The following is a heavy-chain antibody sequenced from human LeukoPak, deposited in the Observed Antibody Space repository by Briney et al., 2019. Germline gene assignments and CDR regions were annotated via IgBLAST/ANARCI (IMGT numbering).Heavy chain of an antibody. CDR2: IDSGRNI. Sequence: PSETLSLTCTVSYESISSSSHYWGWIRRPPGKGLEWIESIDSGRNIHSNPSLDGRDTISVDTSKNQFSLKLSSVTAADTAVYYCARTQYYFASSDYFFFDPWGQGILVIVSS. J-gene: IGHJ5*02. V-gene: IGHV4-39*01. D-gene: IGHD2/OR15-2a*01. CDR3: ARTQYYFASSDYFFFDP. CDR1: YESISSSSHY.